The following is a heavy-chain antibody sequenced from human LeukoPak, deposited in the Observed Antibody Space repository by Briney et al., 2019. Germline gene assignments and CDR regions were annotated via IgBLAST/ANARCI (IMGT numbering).Heavy chain of an antibody. CDR2: ITGSGNDA. CDR3: AKGATGLRIVGDD. Sequence: GGSLRLSCAASGFTFSNYAMTWVRQAPGKGLEWVSTITGSGNDAYYADSVKGRFTISRDNSKNMLYLQMDSLRAEDTAVYYCAKGATGLRIVGDDLGQGTLVTVSS. D-gene: IGHD2-15*01. V-gene: IGHV3-23*01. J-gene: IGHJ4*02. CDR1: GFTFSNYA.